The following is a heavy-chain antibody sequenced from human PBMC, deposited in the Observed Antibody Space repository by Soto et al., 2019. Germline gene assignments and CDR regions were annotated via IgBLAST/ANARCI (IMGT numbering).Heavy chain of an antibody. CDR2: IKSKTDGGTT. D-gene: IGHD3-22*01. V-gene: IGHV3-15*07. Sequence: GGSLRLSCAASGFTFSNAWMNWVRQAPGKGLEWVGRIKSKTDGGTTDYAAPVKGRFTISRDDSKNTLYLQMNSLKTEDTAVYYCTTDVISRTMIVVVITDNWFDPWGQGTLVTVSS. J-gene: IGHJ5*02. CDR1: GFTFSNAW. CDR3: TTDVISRTMIVVVITDNWFDP.